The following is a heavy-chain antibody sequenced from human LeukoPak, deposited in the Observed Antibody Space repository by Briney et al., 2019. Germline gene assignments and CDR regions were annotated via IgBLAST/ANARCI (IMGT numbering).Heavy chain of an antibody. CDR2: ISSSSSYI. CDR3: GRDTAMVYYYYYSMDV. J-gene: IGHJ6*02. Sequence: PGGSLRLSCAASGFTFSSYSMNWVRQAPGKGLEWVSSISSSSSYIYYADSVKGRFTISRDNAKNSLYLQMNSLRAEDTAVYYCGRDTAMVYYYYYSMDVWGQGTTVTVSS. CDR1: GFTFSSYS. V-gene: IGHV3-21*01. D-gene: IGHD5-18*01.